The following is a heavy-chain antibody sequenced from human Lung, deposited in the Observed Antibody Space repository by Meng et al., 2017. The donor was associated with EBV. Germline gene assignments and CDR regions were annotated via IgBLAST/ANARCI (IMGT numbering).Heavy chain of an antibody. V-gene: IGHV4-4*02. CDR3: ARAPGNWNFDS. D-gene: IGHD1-20*01. CDR2: IYHNENT. Sequence: VPLQEPGPGPVKPSGNLSLTCTVSSASISSNNNWTWVRQSPGKGLEWIGEIYHNENTNYNPSLMSRVTMSLDKSKNHFSLNLRSVTAADTAVYFCARAPGNWNFDSWGQGTLVTVSS. CDR1: SASISSNNN. J-gene: IGHJ4*02.